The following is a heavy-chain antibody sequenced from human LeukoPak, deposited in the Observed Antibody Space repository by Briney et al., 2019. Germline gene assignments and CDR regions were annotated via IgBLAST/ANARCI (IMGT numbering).Heavy chain of an antibody. Sequence: PGRSLRLSCAGAGFTFSSYGMHWVRQAPGKGLEWVAVISFDGSNKYYVDSVKGRFTISRDNSKNTLYLQMNSLRAEDTAVYYCAKELTWCSGGSCYSSGFQHWGQGTLVTVSS. V-gene: IGHV3-30*18. D-gene: IGHD2-15*01. CDR2: ISFDGSNK. J-gene: IGHJ1*01. CDR3: AKELTWCSGGSCYSSGFQH. CDR1: GFTFSSYG.